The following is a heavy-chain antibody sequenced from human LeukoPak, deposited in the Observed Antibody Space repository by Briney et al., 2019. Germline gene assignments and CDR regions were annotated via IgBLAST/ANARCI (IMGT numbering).Heavy chain of an antibody. CDR3: ARLCPRYDCGMDV. V-gene: IGHV5-10-1*01. Sequence: GESLKISCKGSRYSFTNYWIIWVRQMPGKGLEWMGRIDPSDSYTNYSPSFQGHVTISADKPISTAYLQWSGLKASDTAMYYCARLCPRYDCGMDVWGQGTSVTVSS. J-gene: IGHJ6*02. CDR1: RYSFTNYW. CDR2: IDPSDSYT.